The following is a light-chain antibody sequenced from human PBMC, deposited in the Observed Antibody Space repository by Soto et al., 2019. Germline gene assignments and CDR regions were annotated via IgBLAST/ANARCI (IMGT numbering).Light chain of an antibody. J-gene: IGKJ4*01. CDR3: MQALQTPLT. CDR2: LGS. CDR1: QSLLHSNGYNY. V-gene: IGKV2-28*01. Sequence: DIVMTQSPLSLPVTPGEPASISCRSSQSLLHSNGYNYLDWYLQKPGQSPRLLIYLGSYRASGVPDRFSGSGSGTDFTLKITRVEAEDVGVYYCMQALQTPLTFGGGTKVEIK.